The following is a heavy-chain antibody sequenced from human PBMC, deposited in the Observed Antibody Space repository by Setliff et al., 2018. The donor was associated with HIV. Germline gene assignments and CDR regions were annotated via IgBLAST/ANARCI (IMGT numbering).Heavy chain of an antibody. D-gene: IGHD1-26*01. CDR3: ARGCGRGAPYAFDI. Sequence: PSETLSLTCAVYGGSFSGYYWSWIRQPPGKGLEWIGEINHSGSTNYNPSLKSRVTISVDTSKNQFSLKLSSVTAADTAVYYCARGCGRGAPYAFDIWGQGQWSPSPQ. J-gene: IGHJ3*02. V-gene: IGHV4-34*01. CDR2: INHSGST. CDR1: GGSFSGYY.